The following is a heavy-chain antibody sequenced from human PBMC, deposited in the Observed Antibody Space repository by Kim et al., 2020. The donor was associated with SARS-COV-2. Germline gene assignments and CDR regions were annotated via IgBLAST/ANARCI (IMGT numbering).Heavy chain of an antibody. CDR3: ARESIMYDSSGRLVGGFDY. D-gene: IGHD3-22*01. CDR1: GFTFSSYS. V-gene: IGHV3-21*01. J-gene: IGHJ4*02. Sequence: GGSLRLSCAASGFTFSSYSMNWVRQAPGKGLEWVSSISSSSSYIYYADSVKGRFTISRDNAKNSLYLQMNSLRAEDTAVYYCARESIMYDSSGRLVGGFDYWGQGTLVTVSS. CDR2: ISSSSSYI.